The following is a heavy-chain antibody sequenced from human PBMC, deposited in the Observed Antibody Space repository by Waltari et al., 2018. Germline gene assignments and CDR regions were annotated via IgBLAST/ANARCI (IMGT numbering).Heavy chain of an antibody. CDR1: GINFSNYW. Sequence: EVQLVESGGGLVQPGGSLRLSCVVSGINFSNYWMNWVRQAPGKGLEWVANIKPDGSEKYDVDSVKGRLTISRDNAKNSLFLQMNSLSVDDTGVYYCAINQYWGQGTLVTVSS. J-gene: IGHJ4*02. V-gene: IGHV3-7*01. CDR3: AINQY. CDR2: IKPDGSEK.